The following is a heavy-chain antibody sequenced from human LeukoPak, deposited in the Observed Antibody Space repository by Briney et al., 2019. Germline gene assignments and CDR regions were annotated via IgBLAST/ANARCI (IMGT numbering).Heavy chain of an antibody. Sequence: SETLSLTCTVSGYSISSGYYWGWIRQPPGKGLEWIGSIYHSGSTYYNPSLKSRVTISVDTSKNQFSLKLSSVTAADTAVYYCARESDSMVRGVIIGWGQGTLVTASS. V-gene: IGHV4-38-2*02. J-gene: IGHJ4*02. D-gene: IGHD3-10*01. CDR3: ARESDSMVRGVIIG. CDR1: GYSISSGYY. CDR2: IYHSGST.